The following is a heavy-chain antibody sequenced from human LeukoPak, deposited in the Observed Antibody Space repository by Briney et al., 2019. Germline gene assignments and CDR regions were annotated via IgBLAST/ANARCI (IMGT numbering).Heavy chain of an antibody. CDR3: ARGETLRFLEWLSRNYYFDY. CDR1: GYSISSGYY. D-gene: IGHD3-3*01. CDR2: IYHSGST. Sequence: SETLSLTCTVSGYSISSGYYWGWIRQPPGKGLGWIGSIYHSGSTYYNPSLKSRVTISVDTSKNQFSLKLSSVTAADTAVYYCARGETLRFLEWLSRNYYFDYWGQGTLVTVSS. J-gene: IGHJ4*02. V-gene: IGHV4-38-2*02.